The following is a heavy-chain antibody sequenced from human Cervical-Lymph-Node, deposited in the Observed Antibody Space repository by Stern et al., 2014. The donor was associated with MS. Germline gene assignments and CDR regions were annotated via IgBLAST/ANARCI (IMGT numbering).Heavy chain of an antibody. CDR2: IYWDDEK. D-gene: IGHD3-16*01. Sequence: QITLKESGPTLVKPTQTLTLTCTFSGFSLSTTGVGVGWIRQPPGKALEWLALIYWDDEKRYSPSLKSRLTITKDTSKNQVVLTMTNMDPVDTATYYCAHRRPVARGKPNWFDPWGQGTLVTVSS. CDR3: AHRRPVARGKPNWFDP. CDR1: GFSLSTTGVG. V-gene: IGHV2-5*02. J-gene: IGHJ5*02.